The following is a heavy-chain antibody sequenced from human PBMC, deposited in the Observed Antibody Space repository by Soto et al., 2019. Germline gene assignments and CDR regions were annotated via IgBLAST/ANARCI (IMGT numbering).Heavy chain of an antibody. CDR3: PTMVRGVTDSAPIDY. CDR1: GFTFGSYA. Sequence: PGGSLRLSCAASGFTFGSYAVSWVRQAPGKGLEWVPAISGSGGSTYYADSVKGRFTISRDNSKNTLYLQMNSLRAEDTAVYYCPTMVRGVTDSAPIDYWGQGTLVTVSS. J-gene: IGHJ4*02. CDR2: ISGSGGST. D-gene: IGHD3-10*01. V-gene: IGHV3-23*01.